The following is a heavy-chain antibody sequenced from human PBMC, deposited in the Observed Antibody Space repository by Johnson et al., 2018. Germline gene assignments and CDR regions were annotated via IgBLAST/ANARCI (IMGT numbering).Heavy chain of an antibody. D-gene: IGHD4-17*01. J-gene: IGHJ3*02. Sequence: QVQLVQSGAEVKKPGASVKVSCKASGYTLTSYDSNWVRQATGQGLEWVGWMNPNSGNTGYAQKFQGRVTMTRNTSISTAYMELSSLKSEDTAVYYGAREGYGDKDAFDIWGQGTMVTVSS. CDR2: MNPNSGNT. V-gene: IGHV1-8*01. CDR1: GYTLTSYD. CDR3: AREGYGDKDAFDI.